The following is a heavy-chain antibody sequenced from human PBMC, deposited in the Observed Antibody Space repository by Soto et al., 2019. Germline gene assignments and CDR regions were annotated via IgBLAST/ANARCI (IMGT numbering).Heavy chain of an antibody. CDR2: ISKDSGRAT. D-gene: IGHD5-12*01. J-gene: IGHJ5*02. CDR1: GFIFRDWF. Sequence: LVESGGALVKPGGSLRLSCEASGFIFRDWFMSWIRQAPGKGLEWISYISKDSGRATRYADSVKGRFTISRDNAKNAPYLQMNNLTVDDTAVYYCAKDTWANPDAWGQGTLVTVSS. CDR3: AKDTWANPDA. V-gene: IGHV3-11*01.